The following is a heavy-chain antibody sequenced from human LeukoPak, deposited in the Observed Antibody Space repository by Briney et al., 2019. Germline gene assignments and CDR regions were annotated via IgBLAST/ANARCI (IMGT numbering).Heavy chain of an antibody. D-gene: IGHD5/OR15-5a*01. CDR1: GFTFSSYW. V-gene: IGHV3-7*01. J-gene: IGHJ6*03. Sequence: GGSLRLSCAASGFTFSSYWMSWVRQAPGKGLEWVANIKQGGSEKYYVDSVKGRFTIPRDNDKNSLYLQMNSLRAEDTAVYYCARDFIYDPPDYYYLDVWGKGPTLTVSS. CDR2: IKQGGSEK. CDR3: ARDFIYDPPDYYYLDV.